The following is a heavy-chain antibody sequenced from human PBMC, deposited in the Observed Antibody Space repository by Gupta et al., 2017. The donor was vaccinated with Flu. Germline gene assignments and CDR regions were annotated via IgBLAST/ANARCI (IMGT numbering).Heavy chain of an antibody. CDR3: ARDSNPYSSSWYDPGWFDP. V-gene: IGHV1-3*01. CDR1: GYTFTSYA. Sequence: QVQLVQSGAEVKKPGASVKVSCKASGYTFTSYAMHWVRQAPGQRLEWMGWINAGNGNTKYSQKFQGRVTITRDTSASTAYMELSSLRSEDTAVYYCARDSNPYSSSWYDPGWFDPWGQGTLVTVSS. D-gene: IGHD6-13*01. J-gene: IGHJ5*02. CDR2: INAGNGNT.